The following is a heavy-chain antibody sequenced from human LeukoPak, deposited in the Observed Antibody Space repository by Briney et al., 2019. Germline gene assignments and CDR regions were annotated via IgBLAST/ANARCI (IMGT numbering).Heavy chain of an antibody. D-gene: IGHD4-23*01. CDR1: GYSFTSYW. Sequence: GESLKISCKGSGYSFTSYWIGWVRQMPGKGLEWMGIIYPGDSDTRYSPSFQGQVTISADKSISTAYLQWSSLKASDTAMYYCASWGPEGGNPHSSDAFDIWGQGTMVTVSS. CDR3: ASWGPEGGNPHSSDAFDI. J-gene: IGHJ3*02. CDR2: IYPGDSDT. V-gene: IGHV5-51*01.